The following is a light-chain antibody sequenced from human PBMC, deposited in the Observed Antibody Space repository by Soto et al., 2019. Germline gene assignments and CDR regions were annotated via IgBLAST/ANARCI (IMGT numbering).Light chain of an antibody. Sequence: EIVLKPSSALPSVSSGEKATLSCRASQSISRSLAWYQQKPGQAPRLLIYGASSRATGIPDRFSGSGSGTDFTLTISRLEPEDFAVYYCQQYGSSPPWTFGQGTKVDI. CDR1: QSISRS. J-gene: IGKJ1*01. V-gene: IGKV3-20*01. CDR2: GAS. CDR3: QQYGSSPPWT.